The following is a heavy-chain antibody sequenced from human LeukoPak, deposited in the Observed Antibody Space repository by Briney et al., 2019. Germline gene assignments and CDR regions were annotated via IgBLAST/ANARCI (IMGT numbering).Heavy chain of an antibody. V-gene: IGHV4-59*01. CDR2: MYYSGTT. Sequence: PSETLSLTCTVYGASFSSYYWSWFRQPPGKGLEWIGYMYYSGTTNYNPSLKSRVTISVDTSKNQFSLKLSYVTAADTAVYYCARELGFCSSTICYPWFDTWGQGTLVTVSS. J-gene: IGHJ5*02. D-gene: IGHD2-2*01. CDR1: GASFSSYY. CDR3: ARELGFCSSTICYPWFDT.